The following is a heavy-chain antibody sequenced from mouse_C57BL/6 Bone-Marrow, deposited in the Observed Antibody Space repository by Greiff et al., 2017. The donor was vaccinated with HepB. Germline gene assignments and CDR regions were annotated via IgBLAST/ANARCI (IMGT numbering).Heavy chain of an antibody. D-gene: IGHD2-4*01. CDR3: ARDFDYDGGY. CDR1: GFTFSSYA. Sequence: EVKLVESGGGLVKPGGSLKLSCAASGFTFSSYAMSWVRQTPAKRLEWVATISDGGSYTYYPDNVKGRFTISRDNAKNNLYLQMSHLKSEDTAMYYCARDFDYDGGYWGQGTTLTVSS. J-gene: IGHJ2*01. V-gene: IGHV5-4*01. CDR2: ISDGGSYT.